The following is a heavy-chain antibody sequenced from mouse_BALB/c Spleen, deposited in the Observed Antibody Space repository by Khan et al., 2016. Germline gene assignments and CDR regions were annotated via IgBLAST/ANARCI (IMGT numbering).Heavy chain of an antibody. CDR1: GDSITSGH. V-gene: IGHV3-8*02. J-gene: IGHJ3*01. CDR3: ATWDYYGSVFAY. D-gene: IGHD1-2*01. CDR2: ISHSGDS. Sequence: EVQLQESGPSLAKPSQTLSLTCSVTGDSITSGHWNWIRKFPGNKFDFMGYISHSGDSYYNPSLKSRISITRDTSKNQYYLQLNSVTTEDTARYSCATWDYYGSVFAYWGQGTLVTVSA.